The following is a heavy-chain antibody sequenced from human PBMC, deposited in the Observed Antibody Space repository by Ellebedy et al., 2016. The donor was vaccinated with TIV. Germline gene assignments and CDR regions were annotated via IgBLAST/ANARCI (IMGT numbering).Heavy chain of an antibody. CDR1: GLTFSSYT. V-gene: IGHV3-7*03. D-gene: IGHD3-10*01. J-gene: IGHJ6*02. CDR3: ARGWFGVYSGTDV. Sequence: GESLKISCAASGLTFSSYTMSWVRQAPGRGLEWVANINQDGSEKNYVDSVKGRFTISRDNAKNSLYLQMNSLKAEDTAVYYYARGWFGVYSGTDVWGQGTTVTVSS. CDR2: INQDGSEK.